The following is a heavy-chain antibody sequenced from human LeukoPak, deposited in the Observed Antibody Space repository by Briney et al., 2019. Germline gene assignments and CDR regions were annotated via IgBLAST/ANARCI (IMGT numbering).Heavy chain of an antibody. V-gene: IGHV3-21*04. J-gene: IGHJ3*02. CDR1: GFTFSSYS. CDR3: AKGESTATDALDI. Sequence: GGSLRLSCAASGFTFSSYSMNWVRQAPGNGLEWVSSISSSSSYIYYADSVKGRFTISRDNSKNTLYLQMNSLRAEDTAVHYCAKGESTATDALDIWGQGTMVTVSS. CDR2: ISSSSSYI. D-gene: IGHD3-10*01.